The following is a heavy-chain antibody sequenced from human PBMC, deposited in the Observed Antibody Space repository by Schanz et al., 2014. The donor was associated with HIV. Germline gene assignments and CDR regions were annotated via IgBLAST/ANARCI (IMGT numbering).Heavy chain of an antibody. CDR2: ISGTGGNT. Sequence: EVQLLESGGGLVQPGGSLRLSCAASGFTFNIYAMSWVRQAPGKGLEWVSGISGTGGNTYYADSVKGRFTISRDNSKNTLYLQMDILRAEDTAVYYCAFSSSWYRYYFDYWGQGTLVTVSS. CDR1: GFTFNIYA. J-gene: IGHJ4*02. V-gene: IGHV3-23*01. D-gene: IGHD6-13*01. CDR3: AFSSSWYRYYFDY.